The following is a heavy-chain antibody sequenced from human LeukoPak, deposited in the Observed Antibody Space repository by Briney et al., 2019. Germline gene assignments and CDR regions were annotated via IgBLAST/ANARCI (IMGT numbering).Heavy chain of an antibody. CDR3: ATDSPTMIGQDAFDI. V-gene: IGHV1-24*01. CDR1: GYTLTELS. Sequence: GASVKVSCKVSGYTLTELSMHWVRQAPGKGLEWMGGFDPEDGEAIYAQKFQGRVTMTEDTSTDTAYMELSSLRSEDTAVYYCATDSPTMIGQDAFDIWGQGTMVTVSS. J-gene: IGHJ3*02. CDR2: FDPEDGEA. D-gene: IGHD3-22*01.